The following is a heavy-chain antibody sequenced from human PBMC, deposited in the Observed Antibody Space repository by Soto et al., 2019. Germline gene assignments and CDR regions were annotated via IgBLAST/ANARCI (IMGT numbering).Heavy chain of an antibody. CDR1: GGSFSGYY. D-gene: IGHD4-4*01. CDR3: ARGRTVTTSERFDP. CDR2: INHSGST. Sequence: QVQLQQWGAGLLKPSETLSLTCAVYGGSFSGYYWSWIRHPPGKGLEWIGEINHSGSTNYNPSHKSRVSISVATSKNQFSLKLSSVTAADTAVYYCARGRTVTTSERFDPWGQGTLVTVSS. J-gene: IGHJ5*02. V-gene: IGHV4-34*01.